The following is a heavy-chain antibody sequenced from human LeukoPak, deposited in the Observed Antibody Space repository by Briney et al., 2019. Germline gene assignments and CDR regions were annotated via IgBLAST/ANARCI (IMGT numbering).Heavy chain of an antibody. CDR2: IYYSGST. CDR3: ARDRWSCSGGSCYSGYWLDP. CDR1: GGSISSYY. J-gene: IGHJ5*02. V-gene: IGHV4-59*01. D-gene: IGHD2-15*01. Sequence: SETLSLTCTVSGGSISSYYWSWIRQPPGKGLEWIGYIYYSGSTNYNPSLKSRVTISVDTSKNQFSLKLSSVTAADTAVYYCARDRWSCSGGSCYSGYWLDPWGQGTLVTVSS.